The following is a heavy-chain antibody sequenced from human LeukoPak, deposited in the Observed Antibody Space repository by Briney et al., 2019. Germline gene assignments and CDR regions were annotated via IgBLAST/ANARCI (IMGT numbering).Heavy chain of an antibody. CDR1: GFTFSSYE. D-gene: IGHD6-13*01. V-gene: IGHV3-48*03. CDR3: ARDPLPDSSSWYYFDY. CDR2: ISSSGSTI. Sequence: GGSLRLPCAASGFTFSSYEMNWVRQAPGKGLEWVSYISSSGSTIYYADSVKGRFTISRDNPKNSLYLQMNSLRAEDTAVYYCARDPLPDSSSWYYFDYWGQGTLVTVSS. J-gene: IGHJ4*02.